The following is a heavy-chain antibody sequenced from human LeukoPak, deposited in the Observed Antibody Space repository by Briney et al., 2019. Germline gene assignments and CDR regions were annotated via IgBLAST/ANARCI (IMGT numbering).Heavy chain of an antibody. CDR3: ARKRAYYYYMDV. Sequence: PSETLSLTXTVSGGSISSYYWSWIRQPPGKGLEWIGYIYYSGSTNYNPSLKSRVTISVDTSKNQFSLKLSSVTAADTAVYYCARKRAYYYYMDVWGKGTTVTVSS. J-gene: IGHJ6*03. CDR1: GGSISSYY. V-gene: IGHV4-59*01. CDR2: IYYSGST.